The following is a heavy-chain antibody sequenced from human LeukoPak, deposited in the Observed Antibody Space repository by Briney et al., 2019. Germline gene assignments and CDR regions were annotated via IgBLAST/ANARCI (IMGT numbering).Heavy chain of an antibody. CDR2: ISAYNGNT. CDR1: GYTFTSYG. CDR3: ARDYRYCYDSSGWCY. J-gene: IGHJ4*02. Sequence: ASVKVSCKASGYTFTSYGISWVRQAPGQGLEWMGWISAYNGNTNYAQKLQGRVTMTTDTSTSTAYMELRSLRSDDTAVYYCARDYRYCYDSSGWCYWGQGTLVTVSS. D-gene: IGHD3-22*01. V-gene: IGHV1-18*01.